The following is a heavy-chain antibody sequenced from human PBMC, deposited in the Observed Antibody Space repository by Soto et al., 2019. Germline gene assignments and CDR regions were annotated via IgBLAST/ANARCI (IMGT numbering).Heavy chain of an antibody. CDR3: ARALGGVAAAGAPRYYYGMDV. CDR2: MNPNSGNT. J-gene: IGHJ6*02. Sequence: GASVKVSCKASGYTFTSYDINWVRQATGQGLEWMGWMNPNSGNTGYAQKFQGRVTMTRNTSISTAYMELSSLRSEDTAVYYCARALGGVAAAGAPRYYYGMDVWGQGTTVTVSS. D-gene: IGHD6-13*01. CDR1: GYTFTSYD. V-gene: IGHV1-8*01.